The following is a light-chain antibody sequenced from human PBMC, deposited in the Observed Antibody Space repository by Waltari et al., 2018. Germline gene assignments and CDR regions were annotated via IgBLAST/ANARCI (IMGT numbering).Light chain of an antibody. J-gene: IGKJ3*01. V-gene: IGKV3-11*01. CDR3: QQYYSTGT. CDR1: QSVSSY. CDR2: DAS. Sequence: EIVLTQSPATLSLSPGERATLSCRASQSVSSYLAWYQQKPGQAPRLLIYDASNTATGIPARFSGSGSGTDFTLTISSLEPEDFAVYYCQQYYSTGTFGPGTKVDIK.